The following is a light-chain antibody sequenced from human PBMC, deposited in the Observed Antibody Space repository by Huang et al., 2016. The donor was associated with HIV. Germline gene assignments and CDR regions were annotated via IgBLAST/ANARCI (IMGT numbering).Light chain of an antibody. Sequence: DIVMTQSPDSLAVSLGERATINCKSSQTVLYSSNNKNDLAWYQQQPGQPPKLLIYGASTRESGVPDRFSGSGSGTDFTLTISSLQAADGAVYYCHQYYRSPWTFGQGTKVEIK. CDR1: QTVLYSSNNKND. CDR3: HQYYRSPWT. V-gene: IGKV4-1*01. CDR2: GAS. J-gene: IGKJ1*01.